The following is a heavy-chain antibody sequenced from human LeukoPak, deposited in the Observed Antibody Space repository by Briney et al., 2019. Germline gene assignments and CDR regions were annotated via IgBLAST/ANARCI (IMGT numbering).Heavy chain of an antibody. D-gene: IGHD5-12*01. CDR2: IEPNSVAT. Sequence: ASVKVSCKASGYTFTDYYMHWVRQAPGQGGEGMGWIEPNSVATFYPQNFQRSFTLTSDTSISTADMELNTLTSHDTAMYYCSRGSALNRAYSGYDPPFHYWGQGTLVAVSS. CDR3: SRGSALNRAYSGYDPPFHY. CDR1: GYTFTDYY. J-gene: IGHJ4*02. V-gene: IGHV1-2*02.